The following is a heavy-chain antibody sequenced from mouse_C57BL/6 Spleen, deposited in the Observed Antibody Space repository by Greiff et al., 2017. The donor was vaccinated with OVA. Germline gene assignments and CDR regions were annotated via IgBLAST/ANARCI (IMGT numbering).Heavy chain of an antibody. CDR1: GFTFSDYY. D-gene: IGHD2-2*01. J-gene: IGHJ2*01. CDR2: INYDGSST. CDR3: ARDGYDWYFDY. Sequence: EVQLVESEGGLVQPGSSMKLSCTASGFTFSDYYMAWVRQVPEKGLEWVANINYDGSSTYYLDSLKSRFIISRDNAKNILYLQMSSLKSEDTATYYCARDGYDWYFDYWGQGTTLTVSS. V-gene: IGHV5-16*01.